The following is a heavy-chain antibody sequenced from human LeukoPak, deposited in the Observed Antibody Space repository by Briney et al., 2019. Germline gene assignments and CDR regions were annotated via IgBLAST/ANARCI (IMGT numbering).Heavy chain of an antibody. CDR2: ISGYNGNT. CDR3: ARATMVRGVTFHPDY. V-gene: IGHV1-18*01. J-gene: IGHJ4*02. D-gene: IGHD3-10*01. Sequence: ASVKVSCTTSGYTFTTYGITWVRQAPGQGLEWMGWISGYNGNTNYAQILQGRVSMTTDTSTSTAYMELRSLRSDDTAVYYCARATMVRGVTFHPDYWGQGTLVTVSS. CDR1: GYTFTTYG.